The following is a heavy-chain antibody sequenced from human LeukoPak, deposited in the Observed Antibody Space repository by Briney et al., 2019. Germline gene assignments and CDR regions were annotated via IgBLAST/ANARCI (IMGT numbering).Heavy chain of an antibody. CDR3: ARVGSGSYYEGLDY. D-gene: IGHD3-10*01. CDR2: IYYSGST. J-gene: IGHJ4*02. Sequence: PSETLSLTCTVSGGSISSYYWSWIRQPPGKGLEWIGYIYYSGSTNYNPSLKSRVTISVDTSKNQFSLKLSSVTAADTAVYYCARVGSGSYYEGLDYWGQGTLSPSPQ. V-gene: IGHV4-59*01. CDR1: GGSISSYY.